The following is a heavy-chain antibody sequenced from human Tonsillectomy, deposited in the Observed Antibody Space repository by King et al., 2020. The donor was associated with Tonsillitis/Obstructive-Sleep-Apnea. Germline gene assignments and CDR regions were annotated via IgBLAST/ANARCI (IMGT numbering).Heavy chain of an antibody. D-gene: IGHD1-26*01. Sequence: VQLLESGGGLVQPGGSLRLSCAASGLTFSSYAMSWVRQAPGKGLEWVSAISGSGGSTYCADSVKGRFTISRDNSKNTLYLQMNSLRAEDTAVYYCALQGGNYSSNWFDPWGQGTLAT. CDR3: ALQGGNYSSNWFDP. V-gene: IGHV3-23*01. J-gene: IGHJ5*02. CDR1: GLTFSSYA. CDR2: ISGSGGST.